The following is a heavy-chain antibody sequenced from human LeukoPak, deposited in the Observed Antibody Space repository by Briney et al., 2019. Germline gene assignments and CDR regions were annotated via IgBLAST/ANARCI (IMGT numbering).Heavy chain of an antibody. CDR3: AREGSYYDSSGYRAIDY. CDR1: GGSISSSSYY. CDR2: IYYSGST. D-gene: IGHD3-22*01. J-gene: IGHJ4*02. Sequence: PSETLSLTCTVSGGSISSSSYYWGWIRQPPGKGLEWIGSIYYSGSTYYNPSLKSRVTISVDTSKNQFSLKLSSVTAADTAVYYCAREGSYYDSSGYRAIDYWGQGTLVTVSS. V-gene: IGHV4-39*07.